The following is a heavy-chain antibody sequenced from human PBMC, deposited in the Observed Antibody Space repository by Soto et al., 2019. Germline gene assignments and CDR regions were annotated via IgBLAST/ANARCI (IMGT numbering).Heavy chain of an antibody. J-gene: IGHJ5*01. CDR1: RFTLSGYE. V-gene: IGHV3-13*04. CDR3: VRTRGNRIVAAGAYWIDS. CDR2: IAAAGDT. D-gene: IGHD6-13*01. Sequence: EVQLVESGGGLVQPGGSLRLSCAASRFTLSGYEMHWVRQLTGKRLEWVSSIAAAGDTFYSGSVKGRFTISREDAKNSLFLQMDSLRAEDTAVYYCVRTRGNRIVAAGAYWIDSWGQGTLVTVSS.